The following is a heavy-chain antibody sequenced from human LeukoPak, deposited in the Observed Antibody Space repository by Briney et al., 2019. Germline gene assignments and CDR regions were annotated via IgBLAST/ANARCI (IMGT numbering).Heavy chain of an antibody. CDR1: GFSLSTSGMC. D-gene: IGHD1-14*01. J-gene: IGHJ4*02. V-gene: IGHV2-70*11. Sequence: SGPALVKPTQTLTLTCTFSGFSLSTSGMCVDWIRQPPGKALEWLARIDWDDDKYYSTNLKTRLTISKDTSKTQVVLTLTNMDPVDTATYYCARYKVTNPSFDYWGQGILVTVSS. CDR3: ARYKVTNPSFDY. CDR2: IDWDDDK.